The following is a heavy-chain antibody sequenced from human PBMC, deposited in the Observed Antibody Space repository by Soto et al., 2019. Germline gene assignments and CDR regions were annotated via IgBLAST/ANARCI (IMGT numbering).Heavy chain of an antibody. V-gene: IGHV1-24*01. J-gene: IGHJ6*02. CDR2: FDPEDGET. D-gene: IGHD1-7*01. Sequence: ASVKVSCKVSGYTLTELSMHWVRQAPGKGLEWMGGFDPEDGETIYAQKFQGRVTMTEDTSTDTAYMELSSLRSEDTAVYYCATGTTHLSYYYYGMEVWGQGTTVTVSS. CDR3: ATGTTHLSYYYYGMEV. CDR1: GYTLTELS.